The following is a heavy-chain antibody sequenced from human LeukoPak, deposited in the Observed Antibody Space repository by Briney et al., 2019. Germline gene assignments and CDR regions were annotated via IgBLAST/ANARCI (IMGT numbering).Heavy chain of an antibody. CDR3: AKVGITILSY. V-gene: IGHV4-30-2*01. J-gene: IGHJ4*02. D-gene: IGHD3-3*01. CDR2: IYHSGST. CDR1: GGSISSGGYY. Sequence: SQTLSLTCTVSGGSISSGGYYWSWIRQPPGKGLEWIGYIYHSGSTYYNPSLRSRVTISVDTSKNQFSLKLSSVTAADTAVYYCAKVGITILSYWGQGTLVTVSS.